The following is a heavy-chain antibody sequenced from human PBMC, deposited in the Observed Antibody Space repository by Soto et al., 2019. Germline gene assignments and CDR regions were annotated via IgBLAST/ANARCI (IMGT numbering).Heavy chain of an antibody. V-gene: IGHV3-21*01. CDR1: GFTFSSYS. Sequence: GESLKISCAASGFTFSSYSMNWVRQAPGKGLEWVSSISSSSSYIYYADSVKGRFTISRDNAKNSLYLQMNSLRAEDTAVYYCAREPPYDFWSGYSAPGYYYYMDVWGKGTTVTVSS. D-gene: IGHD3-3*01. CDR3: AREPPYDFWSGYSAPGYYYYMDV. CDR2: ISSSSSYI. J-gene: IGHJ6*03.